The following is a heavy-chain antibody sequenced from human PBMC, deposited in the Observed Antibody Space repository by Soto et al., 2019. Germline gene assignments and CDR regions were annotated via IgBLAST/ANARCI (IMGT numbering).Heavy chain of an antibody. D-gene: IGHD4-17*01. Sequence: GGSLRLSCAASGFTFSSYRMNWVRQAPGQGLEWVSSIDISSNYIYYADSVKGRFTISRDNAKNSLYLQMNSLRAEDTAVYYCARIQSHYGNFDEFDYWGQGALVTVSS. V-gene: IGHV3-21*01. CDR3: ARIQSHYGNFDEFDY. CDR2: IDISSNYI. CDR1: GFTFSSYR. J-gene: IGHJ4*02.